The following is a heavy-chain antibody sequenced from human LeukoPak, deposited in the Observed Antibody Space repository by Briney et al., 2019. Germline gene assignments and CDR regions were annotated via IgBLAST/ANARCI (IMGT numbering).Heavy chain of an antibody. J-gene: IGHJ4*02. Sequence: ASVKVSCKASGYTFTSYGISWVRQAPGQGLEWMGRIIPILGIANYAQKFQGRVTITADKSTSTAYMELSSLRSEDTAVYYCASEMASITGTLMGFDYWGQGTLVTVSS. D-gene: IGHD1-7*01. V-gene: IGHV1-69*04. CDR3: ASEMASITGTLMGFDY. CDR2: IIPILGIA. CDR1: GYTFTSYG.